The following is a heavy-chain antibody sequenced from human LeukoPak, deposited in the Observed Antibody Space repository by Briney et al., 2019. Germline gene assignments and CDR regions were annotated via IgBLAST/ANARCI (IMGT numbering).Heavy chain of an antibody. CDR1: GGSMSNIYY. D-gene: IGHD6-6*01. CDR3: ARPSIAARPSYYYYMDV. J-gene: IGHJ6*03. CDR2: IFYSGIT. Sequence: SETLSLTCNVSGGSMSNIYYWGWIRQPPGKGLEWIGKIFYSGITYYNPSLRSRVTISVDTSKNQFSLKLSSVAAADTAVYYCARPSIAARPSYYYYMDVWGKGTTVTVSS. V-gene: IGHV4-39*01.